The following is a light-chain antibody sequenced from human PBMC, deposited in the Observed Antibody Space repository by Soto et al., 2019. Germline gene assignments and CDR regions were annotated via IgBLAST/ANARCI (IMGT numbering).Light chain of an antibody. CDR2: DVS. Sequence: QSALTQAPSASGSPGQSVTISCTGTSSDVGGYNYVSWYQQHPGKAPKLMIYDVSKRPSGVPDRFSGSKSGNTASLIVSGLQAEDEADYYCSSYAGTNLVVFGGGTKVTVL. J-gene: IGLJ2*01. V-gene: IGLV2-8*01. CDR1: SSDVGGYNY. CDR3: SSYAGTNLVV.